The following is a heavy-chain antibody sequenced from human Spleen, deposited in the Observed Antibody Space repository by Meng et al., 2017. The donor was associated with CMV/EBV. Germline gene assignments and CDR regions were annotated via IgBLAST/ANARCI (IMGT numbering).Heavy chain of an antibody. Sequence: ASGFTFSSYGMHWVRQDPGKGLEWVAFIRYDGSNKYYADSVKGRFTISRDNSKNTLYLQMNSLRAEDTAVYYCAKGHTTSWYSFDYWGQGTLVTVSS. D-gene: IGHD6-13*01. CDR2: IRYDGSNK. CDR1: GFTFSSYG. V-gene: IGHV3-30*02. J-gene: IGHJ4*02. CDR3: AKGHTTSWYSFDY.